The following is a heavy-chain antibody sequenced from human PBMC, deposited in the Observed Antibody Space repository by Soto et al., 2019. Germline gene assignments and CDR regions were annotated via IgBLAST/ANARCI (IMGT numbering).Heavy chain of an antibody. V-gene: IGHV3-9*01. Sequence: EVQLVESGGGLVQPGRSLRLSCAASGFTFDDYAMHWVRQAPGKGLEWVSGISWNRNSIGYADSVKGRFTISRDNAKNSLYLQMNSLRAEDTALYYCAKGYCISTSCKLPLYYYYGMDVWGQGTTVTVSS. CDR3: AKGYCISTSCKLPLYYYYGMDV. CDR2: ISWNRNSI. CDR1: GFTFDDYA. J-gene: IGHJ6*02. D-gene: IGHD2-2*01.